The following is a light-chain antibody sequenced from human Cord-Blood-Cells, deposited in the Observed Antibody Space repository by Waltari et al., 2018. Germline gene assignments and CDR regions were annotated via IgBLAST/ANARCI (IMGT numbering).Light chain of an antibody. V-gene: IGKV1-9*01. CDR3: QQHNSYPDS. Sequence: IELTQSPSFSSESVGDKVPIPCRASQGISSYLAWYQQKPGKAPKLLIYAASTLQSGVPSRFSGSGSGTEFTLTISSLQPEDFATYYCQQHNSYPDSFGQGTKLEIK. CDR1: QGISSY. J-gene: IGKJ2*03. CDR2: AAS.